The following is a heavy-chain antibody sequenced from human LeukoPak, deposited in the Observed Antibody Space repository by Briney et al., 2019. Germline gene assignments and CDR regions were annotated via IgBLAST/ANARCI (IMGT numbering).Heavy chain of an antibody. D-gene: IGHD3-10*01. CDR3: ARVLTAWFGELPEDDY. Sequence: GRSLRLSCAASGFTFSSYAMHWVRQAPGKGLEWVAVISYDGSNKYYADSVKGRFTISRDNSKNTLYLQMNSLRAEDTAVYYCARVLTAWFGELPEDDYWGQGTLVTVSS. CDR1: GFTFSSYA. V-gene: IGHV3-30-3*01. J-gene: IGHJ4*02. CDR2: ISYDGSNK.